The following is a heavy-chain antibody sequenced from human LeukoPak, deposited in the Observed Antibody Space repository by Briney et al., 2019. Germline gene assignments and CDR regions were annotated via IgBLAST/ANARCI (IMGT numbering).Heavy chain of an antibody. CDR1: GYTFTSYG. CDR3: ARSGGYCSGGSCYSVNFDY. J-gene: IGHJ4*02. V-gene: IGHV1-18*04. Sequence: ASVKVSCKASGYTFTSYGISWVRQAPGQGLEWMGWISAYNGNTNYAQKLQGRVTMTTDTSTSTAYMELRSLRSDDTAVYYCARSGGYCSGGSCYSVNFDYWGQGTLVTVSS. D-gene: IGHD2-15*01. CDR2: ISAYNGNT.